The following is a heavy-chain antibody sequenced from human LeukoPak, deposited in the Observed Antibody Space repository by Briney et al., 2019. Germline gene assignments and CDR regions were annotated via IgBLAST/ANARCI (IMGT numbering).Heavy chain of an antibody. Sequence: ASVKVSCKASGYTFTSHGISWLRQAPGQGLEWMGWISADNGKTEYAQKFKGRVALTTDTSASTAYMELTSLRSDDTAVYYCARDWPAVIADQWGPGTPVTVTS. V-gene: IGHV1-18*01. CDR2: ISADNGKT. CDR3: ARDWPAVIADQ. CDR1: GYTFTSHG. D-gene: IGHD2-15*01. J-gene: IGHJ4*02.